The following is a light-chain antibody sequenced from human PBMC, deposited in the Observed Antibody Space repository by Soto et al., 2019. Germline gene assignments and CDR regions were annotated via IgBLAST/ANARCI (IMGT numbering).Light chain of an antibody. CDR3: QKYNSAPPTVT. CDR1: QGISNY. Sequence: DIQTTQSPSSLSASVGDRVTITCRASQGISNYLAWYQQKPGKVPKLLIYAASTLQSGVPSRFSGSGSGTDFTLTISSLQPEDVATYYCQKYNSAPPTVTFGGGTKVEIK. CDR2: AAS. J-gene: IGKJ4*01. V-gene: IGKV1-27*01.